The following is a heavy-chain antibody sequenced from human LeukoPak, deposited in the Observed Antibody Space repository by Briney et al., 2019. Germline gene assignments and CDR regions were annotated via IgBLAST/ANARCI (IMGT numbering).Heavy chain of an antibody. CDR1: GYTFTSYG. J-gene: IGHJ4*02. D-gene: IGHD6-13*01. CDR2: ISAYNGYT. V-gene: IGHV1-18*01. CDR3: AGGIASTGRYYFDY. Sequence: GASVKVSCKASGYTFTSYGVTWVRQAPGQGLEWMGWISAYNGYTNYARKFQGRVTMTTDTSTSTAYMELRSLRSDDTAVYYCAGGIASTGRYYFDYWGQGTLVTVSS.